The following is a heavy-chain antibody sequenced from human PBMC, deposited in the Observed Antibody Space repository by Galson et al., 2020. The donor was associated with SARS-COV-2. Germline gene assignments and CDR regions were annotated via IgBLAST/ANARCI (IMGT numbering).Heavy chain of an antibody. CDR1: VGPFSGYY. CDR3: ARGSALADRPPGAPDY. Sequence: PSQTPSLPCAVFVGPFSGYYWTWIRQPPGKGLEWIGEINHHRTANYNPALKSRDTISIDTSKNQFSLKVNAVTAADTAVYYCARGSALADRPPGAPDYWGRGTLVTVSS. CDR2: INHHRTA. V-gene: IGHV4-34*01. D-gene: IGHD6-6*01. J-gene: IGHJ4*02.